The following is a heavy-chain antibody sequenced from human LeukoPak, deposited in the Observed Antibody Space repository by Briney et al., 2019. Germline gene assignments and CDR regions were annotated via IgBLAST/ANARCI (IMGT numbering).Heavy chain of an antibody. V-gene: IGHV3-23*01. CDR1: GFSFNNFA. CDR3: ASGGDIDSSGYYPPFDY. J-gene: IGHJ4*02. D-gene: IGHD3-22*01. CDR2: ISSGGDAT. Sequence: QPGGSLRLSCAASGFSFNNFALAWVRQVPGEGLEWVSAISSGGDATKYADSVKGRFTISRDNSKNTLSLQMNSLRAEDTAVYYCASGGDIDSSGYYPPFDYWGQGTLVTVSS.